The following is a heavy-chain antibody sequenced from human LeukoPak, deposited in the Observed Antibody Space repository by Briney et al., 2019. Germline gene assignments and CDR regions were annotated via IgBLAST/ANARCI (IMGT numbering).Heavy chain of an antibody. CDR1: GYTFTNYG. Sequence: ASVKVSCKASGYTFTNYGISWVRQAPGQGLEWMGWVGAYNGNTNYARKLQGRVTMTTDTSTSTAYMELRSLTSDDTAVYYCARDRGYSEDGFDPWGQGTLVTVSS. J-gene: IGHJ5*02. CDR2: VGAYNGNT. D-gene: IGHD5-18*01. CDR3: ARDRGYSEDGFDP. V-gene: IGHV1-18*01.